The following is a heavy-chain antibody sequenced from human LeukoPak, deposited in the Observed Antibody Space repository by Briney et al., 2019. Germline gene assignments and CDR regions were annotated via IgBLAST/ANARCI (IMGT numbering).Heavy chain of an antibody. J-gene: IGHJ6*02. Sequence: GGSLRLSCAASGFTFSSYAMHWVRQATGKGLEWVSAIGTAGDTYYPGSVKGRFTISRENAKNSLYLQMNSLRAGDTAVYYCARSPLYSSSFGPPEYGMDVWGQGTTVTVSS. CDR2: IGTAGDT. D-gene: IGHD6-13*01. CDR1: GFTFSSYA. CDR3: ARSPLYSSSFGPPEYGMDV. V-gene: IGHV3-13*01.